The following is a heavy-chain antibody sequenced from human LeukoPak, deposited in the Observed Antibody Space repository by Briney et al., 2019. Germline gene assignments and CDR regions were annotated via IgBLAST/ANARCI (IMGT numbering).Heavy chain of an antibody. V-gene: IGHV4-30-2*01. D-gene: IGHD5-18*01. CDR2: IYHSGST. J-gene: IGHJ4*02. Sequence: PSQTLSLNCAVSGGSISSGGYSWSWIQQPPGKGLEWIGYIYHSGSTYYNPSLKSRVTISVDRSKNQFSLKLSSVTAADTAVYYCARTIQLWSDSYFDYWGQGTLVTVSS. CDR1: GGSISSGGYS. CDR3: ARTIQLWSDSYFDY.